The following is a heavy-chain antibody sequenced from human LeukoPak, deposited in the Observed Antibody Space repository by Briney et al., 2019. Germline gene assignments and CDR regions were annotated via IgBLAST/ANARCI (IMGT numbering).Heavy chain of an antibody. V-gene: IGHV4-39*01. CDR3: ARQTTTADY. J-gene: IGHJ4*02. CDR2: IYYSRST. D-gene: IGHD4-17*01. Sequence: SETLSLTCTVSGGSISSSSYYWGWIRQPPGKGLEWIGSIYYSRSTYYNPSLKSRVTISVDTSKNQFSLKLSSVTAADTAVYYCARQTTTADYWGQGTLVTVSS. CDR1: GGSISSSSYY.